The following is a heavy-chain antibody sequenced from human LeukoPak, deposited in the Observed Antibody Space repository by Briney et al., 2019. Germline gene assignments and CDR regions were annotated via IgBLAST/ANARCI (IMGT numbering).Heavy chain of an antibody. V-gene: IGHV3-66*01. Sequence: PGGSLRLSCAVFGFTVSSDFMSWVRQAPGKGLEWVSVIYSGGTTYYADSVKGRFTISRDNSKNTLYLQMNSLRAEDTAVYYCARGLLAAAIDYWGQGTLVTVSS. CDR2: IYSGGTT. CDR3: ARGLLAAAIDY. J-gene: IGHJ4*02. CDR1: GFTVSSDF. D-gene: IGHD6-13*01.